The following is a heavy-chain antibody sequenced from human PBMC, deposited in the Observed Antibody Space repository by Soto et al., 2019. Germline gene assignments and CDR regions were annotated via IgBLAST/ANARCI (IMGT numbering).Heavy chain of an antibody. V-gene: IGHV1-69*13. Sequence: ASVKVSCKASGGTFSSYAISWVRQAPGQGLEWMGGIIPIFGTANYAQKFQGRVTITADESTSTAYMELSSLRSEDTAVYYCARGRGYSYGSDFDPWGQGTLVTVSS. CDR3: ARGRGYSYGSDFDP. D-gene: IGHD5-18*01. CDR2: IIPIFGTA. CDR1: GGTFSSYA. J-gene: IGHJ5*02.